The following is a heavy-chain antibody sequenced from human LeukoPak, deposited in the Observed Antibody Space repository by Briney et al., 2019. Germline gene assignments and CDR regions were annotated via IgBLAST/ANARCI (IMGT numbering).Heavy chain of an antibody. J-gene: IGHJ5*02. Sequence: GGSLRLSCAASGFTGSNNYMSWVRQAPGKGLEWVSAIHSSGGTYYADSVKGRFTIFRDTSKNTLYLQINSLRVEDTAVYYCIVFGDSNHWGQGTLVTVSS. D-gene: IGHD4-17*01. CDR2: IHSSGGT. CDR1: GFTGSNNY. V-gene: IGHV3-53*01. CDR3: IVFGDSNH.